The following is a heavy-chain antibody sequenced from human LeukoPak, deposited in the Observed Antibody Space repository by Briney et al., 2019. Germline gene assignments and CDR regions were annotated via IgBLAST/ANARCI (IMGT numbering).Heavy chain of an antibody. CDR3: ARDGVVGATRGDY. Sequence: ASVKVSCKASGYTFTGYYMHWVRQAPGQGLEWMGWINPNSGGTNYAQKFQGRVTMTRDTSINTAYMELSGLRYDDTAVYFCARDGVVGATRGDYWGQGTLVTVSS. D-gene: IGHD1-26*01. V-gene: IGHV1-2*02. CDR2: INPNSGGT. CDR1: GYTFTGYY. J-gene: IGHJ4*02.